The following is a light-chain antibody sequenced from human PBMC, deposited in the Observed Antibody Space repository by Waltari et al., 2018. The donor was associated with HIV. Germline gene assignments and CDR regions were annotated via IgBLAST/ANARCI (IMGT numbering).Light chain of an antibody. V-gene: IGLV2-14*01. J-gene: IGLJ1*01. Sequence: QSALTQPDSVSGSPGQSITISCTGTSSDVGAYKFVSWYQQHPGKAPKLIIYEVSNRPSGVSNRFSASKSGNTASLTISGLQAEDEADYYCTSYTTSITYVFGTGTKVTVL. CDR3: TSYTTSITYV. CDR1: SSDVGAYKF. CDR2: EVS.